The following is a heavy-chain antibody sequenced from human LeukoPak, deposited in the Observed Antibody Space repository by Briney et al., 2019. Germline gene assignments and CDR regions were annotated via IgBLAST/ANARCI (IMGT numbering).Heavy chain of an antibody. J-gene: IGHJ4*02. CDR2: IIPIFGTA. CDR1: GGTFSNYA. V-gene: IGHV1-69*05. CDR3: ARVEQLWLPGY. Sequence: SVKVSCXASGGTFSNYAISWVRQAPGQGLERMGGIIPIFGTANYAQKFQGRVTITTDESTSTAYMELSSLRSEDTAVYYCARVEQLWLPGYWGQGTLVTVSS. D-gene: IGHD5-18*01.